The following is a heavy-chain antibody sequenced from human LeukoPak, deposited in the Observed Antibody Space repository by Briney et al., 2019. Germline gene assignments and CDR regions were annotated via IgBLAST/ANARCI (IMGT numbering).Heavy chain of an antibody. J-gene: IGHJ4*02. CDR2: IYYSGST. CDR3: ARERAQYYYDSSGYLNRYYFDY. CDR1: GGSISSGDYY. D-gene: IGHD3-22*01. V-gene: IGHV4-30-4*08. Sequence: SETLSLTCTVSGGSISSGDYYWSWIRQPPGKGREWIGYIYYSGSTYYNPSLKSRVTISVDTSKNQFSLKLSSVTAADTAVYYCARERAQYYYDSSGYLNRYYFDYWGQGTLVTVSS.